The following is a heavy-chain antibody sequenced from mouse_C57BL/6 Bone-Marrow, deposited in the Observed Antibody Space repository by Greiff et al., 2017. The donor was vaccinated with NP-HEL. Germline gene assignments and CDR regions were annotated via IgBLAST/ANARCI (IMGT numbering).Heavy chain of an antibody. CDR1: GFTFSDYY. Sequence: EVHLVESGGGLVQPGGSLKLSCAASGFTFSDYYMYWVRQTPEKRLEWVAYISNGRGSTYYPDTVKGRFTISRDNAKNTLYLQMSRLKSEDTAMYYCARNYGSSSWFAYWGQGTLVTVSA. V-gene: IGHV5-12*01. J-gene: IGHJ3*01. CDR3: ARNYGSSSWFAY. D-gene: IGHD1-1*01. CDR2: ISNGRGST.